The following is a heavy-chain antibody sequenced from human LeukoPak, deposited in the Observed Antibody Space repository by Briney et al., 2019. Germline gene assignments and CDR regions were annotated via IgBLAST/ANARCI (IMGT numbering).Heavy chain of an antibody. D-gene: IGHD5-12*01. J-gene: IGHJ3*02. CDR1: GFTFSNYA. CDR2: ISSSSSYI. CDR3: ARDKGIKWETGAFDI. V-gene: IGHV3-21*01. Sequence: PGGSLRLSCSVFGFTFSNYAMHWVRQAPGKGLEWVSSISSSSSYIYYADSVKGRFTISRDNAKNSLYLQMNSLRAEDTAVYYCARDKGIKWETGAFDIWGQGTMVTVSS.